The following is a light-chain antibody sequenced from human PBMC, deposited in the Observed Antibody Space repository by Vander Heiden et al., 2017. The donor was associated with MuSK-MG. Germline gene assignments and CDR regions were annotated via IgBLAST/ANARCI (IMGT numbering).Light chain of an antibody. V-gene: IGKV4-1*01. CDR3: QHDDHTQCT. CDR2: WAS. CDR1: QSVLYSSRNMNY. J-gene: IGKJ2*02. Sequence: DIVLTQSPDSLAVSLGEKVTISCKSSQSVLYSSRNMNYLAWFQQKPGQPPKLLIYWASTRESGVPDRFSGSGSGTEFTLTISSLQAEDAAVYYCQHDDHTQCTFGQGTKLDIK.